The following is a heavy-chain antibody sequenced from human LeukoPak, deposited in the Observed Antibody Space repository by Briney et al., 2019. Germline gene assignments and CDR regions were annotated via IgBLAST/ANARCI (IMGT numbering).Heavy chain of an antibody. Sequence: PGGSLRLSCAASGFTFSSYSMNWVRQAPGKGLEWVSYISSSSSTIYYADSVKGRFTISRDNAKNSLYLQMNSLRDEDTAVYYCARSIVVGYYHYYGMDVWGQGTTVTVSS. CDR3: ARSIVVGYYHYYGMDV. CDR1: GFTFSSYS. J-gene: IGHJ6*02. V-gene: IGHV3-48*02. CDR2: ISSSSSTI. D-gene: IGHD3-22*01.